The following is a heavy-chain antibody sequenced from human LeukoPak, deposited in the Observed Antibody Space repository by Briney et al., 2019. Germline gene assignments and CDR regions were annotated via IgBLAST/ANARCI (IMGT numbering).Heavy chain of an antibody. CDR3: ARDRQYPFGFDY. Sequence: ASVKVSCKASGYTFTSYAMHWVRQAPGQRLEWMGWINAGNGNTKYSQKFQGRVTITRDTSASTAYMELSSLRSEDTAVYYCARDRQYPFGFDYWGQGTLVTVSS. CDR2: INAGNGNT. D-gene: IGHD3-10*01. CDR1: GYTFTSYA. J-gene: IGHJ4*02. V-gene: IGHV1-3*01.